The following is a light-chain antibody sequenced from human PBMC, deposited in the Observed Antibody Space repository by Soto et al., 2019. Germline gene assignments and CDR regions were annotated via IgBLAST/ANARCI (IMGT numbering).Light chain of an antibody. Sequence: QSALTQPPSASGSPGQSVTISCTGTSSDLDCYNYVSWYQQQLGKAPKLIIYEVSKRPSGVPDRFSGSRSGNAASLTVSGLQAEDEADYCCSSCAGRTTWVFGGGTKLTVL. CDR1: SSDLDCYNY. J-gene: IGLJ3*02. CDR3: SSCAGRTTWV. V-gene: IGLV2-8*01. CDR2: EVS.